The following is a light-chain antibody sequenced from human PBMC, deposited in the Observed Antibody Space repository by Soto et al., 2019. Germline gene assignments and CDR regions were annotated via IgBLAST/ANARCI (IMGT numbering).Light chain of an antibody. CDR1: SRDVGGYNY. J-gene: IGLJ1*01. Sequence: QSALTQPPSASGSPGQSVTISCTGTSRDVGGYNYVSWYQHHPGKAPKLMIYEVSKRPSGVPDRFSGSKSGNTASLTVSGLQAEDEADYYCSSYTSSSTLGVFGTGTKVTVL. CDR3: SSYTSSSTLGV. CDR2: EVS. V-gene: IGLV2-8*01.